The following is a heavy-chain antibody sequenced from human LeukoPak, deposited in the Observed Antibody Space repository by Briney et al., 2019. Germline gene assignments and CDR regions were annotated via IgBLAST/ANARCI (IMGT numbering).Heavy chain of an antibody. J-gene: IGHJ6*02. V-gene: IGHV3-23*01. CDR2: ISGRGGST. CDR1: GFTFSSYA. Sequence: GGSLRLSCAASGFTFSSYAMSWVRQAPRKGLEWVSAISGRGGSTYYADSVKGRFTISRDNSKNTLYLQMNSLRAEDTAVYYCAKDTSYGSGSYIIYYYGMDVWGQGTTVTVSS. D-gene: IGHD3-10*01. CDR3: AKDTSYGSGSYIIYYYGMDV.